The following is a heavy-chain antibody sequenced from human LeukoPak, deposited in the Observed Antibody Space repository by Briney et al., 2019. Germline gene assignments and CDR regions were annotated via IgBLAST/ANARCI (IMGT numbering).Heavy chain of an antibody. CDR3: AREISTLDRAFDF. V-gene: IGHV4-30-4*01. Sequence: SQTLSLTCTVSGGSISSGDYYWSWIRQPPGKGLEWIGYIYYSGSTYYNPSLKSRVTISVDTSKNQFSLQLTSVTAADTAVYYCAREISTLDRAFDFWGQGTLVTVSS. CDR1: GGSISSGDYY. CDR2: IYYSGST. J-gene: IGHJ4*02. D-gene: IGHD2/OR15-2a*01.